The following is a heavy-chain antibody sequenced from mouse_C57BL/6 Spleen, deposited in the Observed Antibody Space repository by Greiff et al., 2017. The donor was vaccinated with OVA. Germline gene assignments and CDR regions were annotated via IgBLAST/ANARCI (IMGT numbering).Heavy chain of an antibody. CDR1: GYTFTSYW. CDR2: IYPGSGST. Sequence: QVQLKQPGAELVKPGASVKMSCKASGYTFTSYWITWVKPRPGQGLEWIGDIYPGSGSTNYNEQFKSKATLTVDTSSSTAYMQLSSLTSEDSAVYYCARSNYYGSSFDYWGQGTTLTVSS. D-gene: IGHD1-1*01. J-gene: IGHJ2*01. CDR3: ARSNYYGSSFDY. V-gene: IGHV1-55*01.